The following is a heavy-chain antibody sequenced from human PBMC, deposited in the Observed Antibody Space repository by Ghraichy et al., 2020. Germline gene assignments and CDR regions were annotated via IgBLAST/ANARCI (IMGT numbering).Heavy chain of an antibody. CDR1: GFIFSSYA. CDR3: ANGGVVGASHYYGMDV. CDR2: ISYDGNNK. D-gene: IGHD2-15*01. Sequence: LSLTCVASGFIFSSYAMHWVRQAPGKGLEWVAFISYDGNNKYYTDSVRGRFTISRDNSKNTLYLQMNSLRAEDTAVYYCANGGVVGASHYYGMDVWGQGTTVTVSS. J-gene: IGHJ6*02. V-gene: IGHV3-30*04.